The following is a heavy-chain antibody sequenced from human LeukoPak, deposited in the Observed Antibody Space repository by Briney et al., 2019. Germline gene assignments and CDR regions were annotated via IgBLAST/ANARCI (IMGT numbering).Heavy chain of an antibody. CDR3: VRYGSFSH. D-gene: IGHD2-15*01. CDR1: GFTFTTYW. CDR2: INPDGSST. Sequence: GGSLRLSCVASGFTFTTYWMHWVRQGPGKGLVWVSLINPDGSSTNYADSVKGRFTIPRDNAKNTVYLQMNSLRPEDTAVYYCVRYGSFSHWGQGTLVTVSS. V-gene: IGHV3-74*01. J-gene: IGHJ4*02.